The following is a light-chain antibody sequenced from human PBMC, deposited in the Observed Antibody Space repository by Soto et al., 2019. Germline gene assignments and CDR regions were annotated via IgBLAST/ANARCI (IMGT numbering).Light chain of an antibody. CDR1: SSDVGGYNY. CDR2: EVS. J-gene: IGLJ1*01. CDR3: SSYTSSGAGV. Sequence: QSALTQPASVSGSPGQSITISCTGTSSDVGGYNYVSWYQQHPGKAPKLMIYEVSNRPSGVSNRFSGSKSGNTASLTISGLQAEDEADYYCSSYTSSGAGVFGTGTKLTVL. V-gene: IGLV2-14*01.